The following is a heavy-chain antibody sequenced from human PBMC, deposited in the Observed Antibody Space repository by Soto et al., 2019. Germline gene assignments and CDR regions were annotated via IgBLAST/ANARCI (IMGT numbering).Heavy chain of an antibody. CDR2: FDPEDGET. Sequence: QVQLVQSGAEVRKPGASVKVSCKVSGHTLTELSMHWVRQAPGKGLEWMGGFDPEDGETISAQKFQGRVTVTEDTSTASTYLELSSLRAEDTAVYYCAAGGTRWLHSPFDYWGQGTLVTISS. CDR1: GHTLTELS. J-gene: IGHJ4*02. V-gene: IGHV1-24*01. D-gene: IGHD1-1*01. CDR3: AAGGTRWLHSPFDY.